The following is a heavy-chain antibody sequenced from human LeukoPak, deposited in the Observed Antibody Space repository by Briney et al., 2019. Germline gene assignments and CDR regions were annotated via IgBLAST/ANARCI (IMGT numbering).Heavy chain of an antibody. CDR1: GGSISSSSYY. Sequence: PSETLSLTCTVSGGSISSSSYYWGWIRQPPGKGLEWIGSIYYSGSTYYNPSLKSRVTISVDTSKNQFSLKLSSVTAADTAVYYCARLSSSWALGSDYWGQGTLVTVSS. V-gene: IGHV4-39*01. CDR2: IYYSGST. J-gene: IGHJ4*02. CDR3: ARLSSSWALGSDY. D-gene: IGHD6-13*01.